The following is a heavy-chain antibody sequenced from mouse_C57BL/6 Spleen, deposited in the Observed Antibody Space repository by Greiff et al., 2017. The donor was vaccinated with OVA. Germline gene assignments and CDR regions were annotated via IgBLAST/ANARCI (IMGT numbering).Heavy chain of an antibody. Sequence: QVQLQQPGAELVRPGSSVKLSCKASGYTFTSYWMHWVKQKPIQGLEWIGNIDPSDSETHYNQKFKDKATLTVDKSTSTAYMKLSSLTSEDSAVYYGARFDYVVYDFGCWGQGTTLTVSS. V-gene: IGHV1-52*01. J-gene: IGHJ2*01. CDR2: IDPSDSET. CDR1: GYTFTSYW. D-gene: IGHD2-4*01. CDR3: ARFDYVVYDFGC.